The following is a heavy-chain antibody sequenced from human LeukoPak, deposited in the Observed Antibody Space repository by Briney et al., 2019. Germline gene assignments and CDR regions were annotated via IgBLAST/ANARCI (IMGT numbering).Heavy chain of an antibody. CDR1: GFTFSRYS. CDR2: ISSSSSYR. Sequence: GGSLRLSCAASGFTFSRYSMNWVRQAPGKGLEWVSSISSSSSYRYYADSVKGRFTISRDNAENSLYLQMNSLRAEDTAMYYCARDRAYAFDIWGQGTMVTVSS. J-gene: IGHJ3*02. D-gene: IGHD3-10*01. CDR3: ARDRAYAFDI. V-gene: IGHV3-21*01.